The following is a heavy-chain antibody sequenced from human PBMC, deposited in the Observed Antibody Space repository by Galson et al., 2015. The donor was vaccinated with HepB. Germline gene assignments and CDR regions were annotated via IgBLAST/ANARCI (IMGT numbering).Heavy chain of an antibody. V-gene: IGHV1-18*01. CDR1: GYSFTTYG. Sequence: SVKVSCKASGYSFTTYGISWVRQAPGQGLEWMGWISTYSGDTTYAQKFQDRVTMTRDKSTTTAFMELRSLRSDDTAVYYCVSGGYIYGYPTYFDYWGQGSLVTVSS. CDR3: VSGGYIYGYPTYFDY. J-gene: IGHJ4*02. CDR2: ISTYSGDT. D-gene: IGHD5-18*01.